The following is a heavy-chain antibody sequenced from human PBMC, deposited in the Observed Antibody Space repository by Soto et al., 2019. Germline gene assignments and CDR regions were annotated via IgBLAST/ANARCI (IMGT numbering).Heavy chain of an antibody. V-gene: IGHV3-30*18. CDR1: GFTFSSYG. J-gene: IGHJ5*02. Sequence: PGGSLRLSCAASGFTFSSYGMHWVRQAPGKGLEWVAVISYDGSNKYYADSVKGRFTISRDNSKNTLYLQMNSLRAEDTAVYYCAKDLRRRDQLGDPWGQGTLVTVSA. D-gene: IGHD2-2*01. CDR2: ISYDGSNK. CDR3: AKDLRRRDQLGDP.